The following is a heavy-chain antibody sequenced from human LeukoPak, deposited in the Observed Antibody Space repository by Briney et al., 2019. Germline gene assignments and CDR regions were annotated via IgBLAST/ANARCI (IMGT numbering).Heavy chain of an antibody. CDR2: ISGSGGST. V-gene: IGHV3-23*01. Sequence: GGSLRLSCAASGFTFSSYAMSWVRQAPGKGPEWVSAISGSGGSTYYADSVKGRFTISRDNSKNTLYLQMNSLRAEDTAVYYCAKIRVVVDAFDIWGQGTMVTVSS. CDR1: GFTFSSYA. J-gene: IGHJ3*02. D-gene: IGHD2-15*01. CDR3: AKIRVVVDAFDI.